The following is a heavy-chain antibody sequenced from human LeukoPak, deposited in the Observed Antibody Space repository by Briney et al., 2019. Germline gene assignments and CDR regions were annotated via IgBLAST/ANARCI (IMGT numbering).Heavy chain of an antibody. Sequence: PGGSLRLSCAASGFTFSSYAMSWVRQAPGKGLEWVSAISGSGGSTYYADSVKCRFTISRDNSKNTLYLQMNSLRAEDTAVYYCANSGIAVAGTIYWGQGTLVTVSS. CDR3: ANSGIAVAGTIY. J-gene: IGHJ4*02. CDR2: ISGSGGST. CDR1: GFTFSSYA. V-gene: IGHV3-23*01. D-gene: IGHD6-19*01.